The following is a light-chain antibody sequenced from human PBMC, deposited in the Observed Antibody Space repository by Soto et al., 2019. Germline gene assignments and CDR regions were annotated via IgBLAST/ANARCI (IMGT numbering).Light chain of an antibody. CDR1: QRVLYSSNNKNY. Sequence: DIVMTQSPDSLAVSLGERATINCKSSQRVLYSSNNKNYLAWYQQKPGQPPKLLIYWASTRESGVPDRFSGSGSGTDFTLTINSLQAEDVAVYYCQKYYSIPWTFGQGTKVDIK. CDR2: WAS. CDR3: QKYYSIPWT. V-gene: IGKV4-1*01. J-gene: IGKJ1*01.